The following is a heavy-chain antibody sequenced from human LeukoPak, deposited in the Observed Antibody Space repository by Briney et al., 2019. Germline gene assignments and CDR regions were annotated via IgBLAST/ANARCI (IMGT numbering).Heavy chain of an antibody. V-gene: IGHV4-34*01. CDR3: AMVTARLGWFDP. CDR2: INHSGST. J-gene: IGHJ5*02. Sequence: PSETLSLTCAVYGGSFSGYYWSWIRQPPGKGLEWIGEINHSGSTYYNPSLKGRVTISVDTSKNQFSLKLRSVTAADTAVYYCAMVTARLGWFDPWGQGTLVTVSS. D-gene: IGHD2-21*02. CDR1: GGSFSGYY.